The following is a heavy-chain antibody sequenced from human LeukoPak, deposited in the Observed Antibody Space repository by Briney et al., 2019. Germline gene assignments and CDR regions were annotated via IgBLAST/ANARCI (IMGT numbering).Heavy chain of an antibody. V-gene: IGHV1-18*01. CDR2: ISAYNGNT. CDR1: GYTFTSYG. D-gene: IGHD3-10*01. CDR3: ARVEEEVLLWSSY. Sequence: GASVKVSCKASGYTFTSYGISWVRHAPRRGLEWMGWISAYNGNTNYAQKLQRRVTMTTDTSTSTAYMELRSLRSDDTAVYYCARVEEEVLLWSSYWGQGTLVTVSS. J-gene: IGHJ4*02.